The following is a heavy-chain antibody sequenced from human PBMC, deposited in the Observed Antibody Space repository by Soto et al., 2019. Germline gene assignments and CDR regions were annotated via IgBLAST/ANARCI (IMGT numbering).Heavy chain of an antibody. D-gene: IGHD2-15*01. CDR2: IIPKFGTT. CDR3: ARRLDPYSGGNPLPLNS. Sequence: SVKVSCKASGGSFSTYGINWVRLAPGQGLEWMGGIIPKFGTTNYAQNFQGRVTITADESTNTAYMELNYLGSDDTAVYFFARRLDPYSGGNPLPLNSWGQGT. CDR1: GGSFSTYG. J-gene: IGHJ4*02. V-gene: IGHV1-69*13.